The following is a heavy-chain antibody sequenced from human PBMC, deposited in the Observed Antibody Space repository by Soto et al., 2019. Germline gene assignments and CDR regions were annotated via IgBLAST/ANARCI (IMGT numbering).Heavy chain of an antibody. Sequence: SQPLSHTCFISWASFSSNVACCNCSRQSPSRGLEWLGRTYYRSKWFLDYAASVQSRMTINPDTSRNQFSLQLNSVTPEDTAVYYRARVNCSGGTCLDGLDVWGQGTTVTVSS. CDR3: ARVNCSGGTCLDGLDV. CDR2: TYYRSKWFL. D-gene: IGHD2-15*01. J-gene: IGHJ6*02. V-gene: IGHV6-1*01. CDR1: WASFSSNVAC.